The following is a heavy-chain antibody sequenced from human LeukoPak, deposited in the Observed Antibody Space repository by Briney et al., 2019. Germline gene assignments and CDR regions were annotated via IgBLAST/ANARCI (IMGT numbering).Heavy chain of an antibody. J-gene: IGHJ4*02. CDR2: ISGSGGST. CDR3: AKSGNPYSSGWYHPYFDY. V-gene: IGHV3-23*01. D-gene: IGHD6-19*01. CDR1: GFTFSSYA. Sequence: GGSRRLSCAASGFTFSSYAMSWVRQAPGKGLEWVSAISGSGGSTYYADSVKGRFTISRDNSKNTLYLQVNSLRAEDTAVYYCAKSGNPYSSGWYHPYFDYWGQGTLVTVSS.